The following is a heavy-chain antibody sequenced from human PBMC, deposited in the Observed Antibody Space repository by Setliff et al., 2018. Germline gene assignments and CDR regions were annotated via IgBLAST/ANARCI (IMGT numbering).Heavy chain of an antibody. D-gene: IGHD3-9*01. CDR3: GSLTDGQH. CDR2: ISSDGITI. CDR1: GFAFGDYF. Sequence: PGGSLRLSCAASGFAFGDYFMSRIREAPGKGLEWISYISSDGITIHYADSVKGRFTVTRDNAKNSLYLQMDSLKVEDTAVYYCGSLTDGQHWGQGALVTVSS. J-gene: IGHJ1*01. V-gene: IGHV3-11*04.